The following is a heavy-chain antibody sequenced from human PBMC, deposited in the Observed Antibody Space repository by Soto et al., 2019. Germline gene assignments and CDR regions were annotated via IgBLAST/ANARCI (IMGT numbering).Heavy chain of an antibody. J-gene: IGHJ5*02. D-gene: IGHD2-2*01. CDR3: ARVIPGAEAWFHP. CDR2: ISPYTYDP. Sequence: QGQLVQSGVEVKKPGASVKVSCSASGNTFTNFGVTWVRQAPGQGLEWMGWISPYTYDPSYAQNFQGRVTMTIDTSTSTAYLALRSLTSDDTAVYYCARVIPGAEAWFHPWGQGTLVTVSS. CDR1: GNTFTNFG. V-gene: IGHV1-18*01.